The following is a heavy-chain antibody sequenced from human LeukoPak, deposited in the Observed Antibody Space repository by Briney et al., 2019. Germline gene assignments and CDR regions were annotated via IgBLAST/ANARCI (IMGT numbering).Heavy chain of an antibody. CDR3: GRVGGRSKAAKGDAFDI. D-gene: IGHD6-6*01. CDR1: GFTFSSNY. CDR2: IYSGGST. J-gene: IGHJ3*02. V-gene: IGHV3-53*01. Sequence: PGGSLRLSCAASGFTFSSNYMSWVRQAPGKGLEWVSVIYSGGSTYYADSVKGRFTISRDNSKNALYLQMNSLRAEDTAVYYCGRVGGRSKAAKGDAFDIWGQGTMVTVSS.